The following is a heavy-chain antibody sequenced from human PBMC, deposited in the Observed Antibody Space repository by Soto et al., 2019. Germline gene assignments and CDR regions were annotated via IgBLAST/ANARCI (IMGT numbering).Heavy chain of an antibody. CDR2: ISAYNGNT. Sequence: QVQLVQSGAEVKKPGASVKVSCKASGYTFTSYGISWVRQAPGQGLEWMGWISAYNGNTNYAQKLQGRVTMTTDTSTSTAYMELRSLRSDDTAVYYCARDRPGSSSGWYDGRGYFDYWGEGTLVTVSS. J-gene: IGHJ4*02. V-gene: IGHV1-18*01. D-gene: IGHD6-19*01. CDR1: GYTFTSYG. CDR3: ARDRPGSSSGWYDGRGYFDY.